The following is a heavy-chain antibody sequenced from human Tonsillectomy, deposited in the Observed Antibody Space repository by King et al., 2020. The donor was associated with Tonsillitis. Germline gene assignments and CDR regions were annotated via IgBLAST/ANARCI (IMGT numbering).Heavy chain of an antibody. J-gene: IGHJ4*02. D-gene: IGHD2-2*01. CDR1: GGSISSGGYY. Sequence: QLQESGPGLVKPSQTLSLTCSVSGGSISSGGYYWSWIRQPPGKGLGWIGYIYYSGGTYYNPSLKSRVTMSVDTSKNQFSLSLTSVTAADTAVYFCASYHCSGTTCYWGYWGQGTLVTVSS. CDR3: ASYHCSGTTCYWGY. CDR2: IYYSGGT. V-gene: IGHV4-31*03.